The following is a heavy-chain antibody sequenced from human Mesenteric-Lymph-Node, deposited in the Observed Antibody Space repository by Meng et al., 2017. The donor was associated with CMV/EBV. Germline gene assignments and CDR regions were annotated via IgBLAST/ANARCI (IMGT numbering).Heavy chain of an antibody. CDR3: ARDLGLAYCGGDCYRPSYFDY. CDR1: GFTFSIYN. D-gene: IGHD2-21*01. J-gene: IGHJ4*02. V-gene: IGHV3-21*01. CDR2: IDSSTSHI. Sequence: GGSLRLSCAASGFTFSIYNMNWVRQAPGKGLEWVSSIDSSTSHIYYADSVKGRFTISRDNAENSLYLQMNSLRAEDAAVYFCARDLGLAYCGGDCYRPSYFDYWGQGTLVTVSS.